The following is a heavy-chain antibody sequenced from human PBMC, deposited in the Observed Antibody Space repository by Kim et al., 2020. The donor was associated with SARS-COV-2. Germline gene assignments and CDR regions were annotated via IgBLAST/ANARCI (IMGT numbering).Heavy chain of an antibody. J-gene: IGHJ4*02. Sequence: VKFYADSVKGRTTSSRDNAKNSLYLEMDTLGVEDTAVYYCANSIGYAFDYWGQGTKVTVSS. V-gene: IGHV3-7*03. CDR2: VK. CDR3: ANSIGYAFDY. D-gene: IGHD2-15*01.